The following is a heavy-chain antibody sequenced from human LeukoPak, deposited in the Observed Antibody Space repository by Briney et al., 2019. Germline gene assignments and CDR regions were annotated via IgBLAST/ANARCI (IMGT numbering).Heavy chain of an antibody. D-gene: IGHD6-13*01. CDR2: ISSSGSTI. CDR1: GFTFSDYY. Sequence: GGSLRLSCAASGFTFSDYYRSWIRQAPGKGLEWVSYISSSGSTIYYADSVKGRFTISRDNAKNSLYLQMNSLRAEDTAVYYCARCIAATPYAFDIWGQGTMVTVSS. CDR3: ARCIAATPYAFDI. J-gene: IGHJ3*02. V-gene: IGHV3-11*01.